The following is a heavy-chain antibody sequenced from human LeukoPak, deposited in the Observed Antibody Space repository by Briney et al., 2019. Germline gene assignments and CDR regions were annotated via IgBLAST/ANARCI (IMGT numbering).Heavy chain of an antibody. V-gene: IGHV4-30-4*01. D-gene: IGHD4-17*01. CDR2: IYYSGST. J-gene: IGHJ4*02. CDR1: GGSISSGDYY. CDR3: ARAPSLYGDFPISFDY. Sequence: SQTLSLTCTVSGGSISSGDYYWSWIRQPPGKGLEWIGYIYYSGSTYYNPSLKSRVTISVDTSKNQFSLKLSSVTAADTAVYYCARAPSLYGDFPISFDYWGQGTLVTVSS.